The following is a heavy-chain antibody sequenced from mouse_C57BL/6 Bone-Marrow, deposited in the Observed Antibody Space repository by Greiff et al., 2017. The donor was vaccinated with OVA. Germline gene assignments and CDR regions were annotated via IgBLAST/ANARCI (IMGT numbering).Heavy chain of an antibody. CDR3: ALGLLYYGSSYGYFDV. V-gene: IGHV1-64*01. Sequence: QVQLQQPGAELVKPGASVKLSCKASGYTFTSYWMHWVKQRPGQGLEWIGMIHPNSGSTNYNEKFKSKATLTVDKSSSTAYMQLSSLTSEDSAVYYCALGLLYYGSSYGYFDVWGTGTTVTVSS. CDR1: GYTFTSYW. D-gene: IGHD1-1*01. CDR2: IHPNSGST. J-gene: IGHJ1*03.